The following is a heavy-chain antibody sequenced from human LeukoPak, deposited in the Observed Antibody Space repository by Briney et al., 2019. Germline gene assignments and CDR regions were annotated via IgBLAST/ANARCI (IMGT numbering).Heavy chain of an antibody. CDR2: IGGRGGST. CDR1: GFRFSDFT. Sequence: GGSLRLSCAASGFRFSDFTMAWVRQAPGKGPEWVSAIGGRGGSTYYADSLGGRFTISRDNSKDMLYLQMNSLKVEDTATYYCGKEGGAWGQGTKVTVSS. V-gene: IGHV3-23*01. J-gene: IGHJ5*02. CDR3: GKEGGA. D-gene: IGHD3-16*01.